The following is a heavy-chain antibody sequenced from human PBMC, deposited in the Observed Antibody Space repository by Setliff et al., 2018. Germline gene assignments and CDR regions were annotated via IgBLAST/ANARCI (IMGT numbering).Heavy chain of an antibody. Sequence: LSLTCAVSGYSISSGYYWGWIRQPPGKGLEWIGHIYTSGSTNYNPSLKSRVTISVDTSKNQFSLKLSSVTAADTAVYYCARRETYYNFWSGYYAYWGQGTLVTVSS. CDR1: GYSISSGYY. J-gene: IGHJ4*02. V-gene: IGHV4-38-2*01. CDR2: IYTSGST. CDR3: ARRETYYNFWSGYYAY. D-gene: IGHD3-3*01.